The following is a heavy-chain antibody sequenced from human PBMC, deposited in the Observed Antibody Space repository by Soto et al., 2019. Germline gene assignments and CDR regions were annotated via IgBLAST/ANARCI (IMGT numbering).Heavy chain of an antibody. V-gene: IGHV3-15*01. Sequence: EVQVVESGGGLVKPGGSLRLSCSVSGFTFRNAWMSWVRQAPGKGLEWVGRIKSKSDGGTTDYAAPVKGRFTISRDDLQNSVFLQTKSLKTEDTAMYYCITDVTSVMDVWGQGTTVTVSS. CDR2: IKSKSDGGTT. CDR1: GFTFRNAW. J-gene: IGHJ6*02. D-gene: IGHD5-18*01. CDR3: ITDVTSVMDV.